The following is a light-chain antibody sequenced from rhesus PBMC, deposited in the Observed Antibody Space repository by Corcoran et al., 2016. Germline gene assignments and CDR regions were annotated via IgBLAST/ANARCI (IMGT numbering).Light chain of an antibody. J-gene: IGKJ4*01. CDR2: DVS. CDR1: QGISSY. CDR3: QQRNSYPLT. V-gene: IGKV1-38*01. Sequence: DIQLTQSPSSLSASVGDRVTITCRASQGISSYLAWYQQKSGKAPNLLIYDVSNLQSGVPSRFSGSGSGNVFTLTISSLQPEDFATYYCQQRNSYPLTFGGGTKVEIK.